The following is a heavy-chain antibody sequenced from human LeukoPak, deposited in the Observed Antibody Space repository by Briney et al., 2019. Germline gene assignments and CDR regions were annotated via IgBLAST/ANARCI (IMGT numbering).Heavy chain of an antibody. CDR1: GVSFDDYY. CDR2: INHSGYT. J-gene: IGHJ4*02. V-gene: IGHV4-34*01. Sequence: SETLSLTCAVSGVSFDDYYWSWVRQTPGKGLEWIGEINHSGYTNDSPSLKSRVTLSIDTSKKQFSLNLRSVTVADAGIYYCTRMTTGHDYWGQGTLVTVSS. CDR3: TRMTTGHDY. D-gene: IGHD4-17*01.